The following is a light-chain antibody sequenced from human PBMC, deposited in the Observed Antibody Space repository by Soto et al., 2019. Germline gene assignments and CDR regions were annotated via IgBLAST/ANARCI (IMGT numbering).Light chain of an antibody. J-gene: IGKJ1*01. CDR2: GAS. CDR1: QSVSSSY. CDR3: LQYGSSPKT. V-gene: IGKV3-20*01. Sequence: EIVLTQSPGTLSLSPGERATLSCRASQSVSSSYLAWYQQKPGQAPRLLIYGASSRATGIPDRFSGSGSGTDFTLTFSRLDPEDFAVYYYLQYGSSPKTFGQGTKVEI.